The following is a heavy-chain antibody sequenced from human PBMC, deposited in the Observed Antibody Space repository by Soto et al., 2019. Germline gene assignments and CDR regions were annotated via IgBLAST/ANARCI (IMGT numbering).Heavy chain of an antibody. CDR3: ARTYYCSSGYLKLFGS. V-gene: IGHV1-69*13. D-gene: IGHD3-22*01. Sequence: SAKVSCKASGGPFCSYAISWVRQAPGQGLEWMGGIIPIFGTANYAQKFPGRVSITADESTSTADMELSSMRSEDTAVYYCARTYYCSSGYLKLFGSWGHGTPVSVCS. CDR1: GGPFCSYA. J-gene: IGHJ4*01. CDR2: IIPIFGTA.